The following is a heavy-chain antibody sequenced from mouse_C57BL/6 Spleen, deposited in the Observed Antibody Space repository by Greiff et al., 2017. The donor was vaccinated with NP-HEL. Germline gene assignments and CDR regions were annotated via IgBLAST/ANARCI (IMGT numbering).Heavy chain of an antibody. CDR3: ARGPFDY. CDR2: IYPRDGST. CDR1: GYTFTSYD. D-gene: IGHD3-3*01. V-gene: IGHV1-85*01. Sequence: VKLVESGPELVKPGASVKLSCKASGYTFTSYDINWVKQRPGQGLEWIGWIYPRDGSTKYNEKFKGKATLTVDTSSSTAYMELHSLTSEDSAVYFCARGPFDYWGQGTTLTVSS. J-gene: IGHJ2*01.